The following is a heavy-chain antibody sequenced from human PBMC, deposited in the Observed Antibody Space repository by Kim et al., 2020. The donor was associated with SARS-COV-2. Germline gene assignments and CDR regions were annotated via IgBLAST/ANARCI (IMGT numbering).Heavy chain of an antibody. J-gene: IGHJ2*01. CDR3: ARNRGLWYFDL. V-gene: IGHV4-61*02. CDR1: GGSISSGSYY. Sequence: SETLSLTCTVSGGSISSGSYYWSWIRQPAGKGLEWIGRIYTSGSTNYNPSLKSRVTISVDTSKNQFSLKLSSVTAADTAVYYCARNRGLWYFDLWGRGTLVTVSS. CDR2: IYTSGST.